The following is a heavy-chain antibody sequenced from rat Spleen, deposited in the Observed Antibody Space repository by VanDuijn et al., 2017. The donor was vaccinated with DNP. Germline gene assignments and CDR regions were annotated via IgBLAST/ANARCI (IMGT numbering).Heavy chain of an antibody. Sequence: EVQLVESGGGLVQPGGSLKLSCVGSGFIFGSFPMMWVRQAPTKGLEWVATISSSGVSTYYRDSVKGRFTISRDNVKNTLYLQMNSLRSEDTATYYCARSELAYFAYGGPGVMVTVAS. CDR2: ISSSGVST. CDR1: GFIFGSFP. D-gene: IGHD5-1*01. CDR3: ARSELAYFAY. V-gene: IGHV5-46*01. J-gene: IGHJ2*01.